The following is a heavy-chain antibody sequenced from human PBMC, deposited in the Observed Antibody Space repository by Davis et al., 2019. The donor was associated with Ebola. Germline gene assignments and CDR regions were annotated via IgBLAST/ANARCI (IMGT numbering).Heavy chain of an antibody. CDR3: ARQRYGDYYFDY. J-gene: IGHJ4*02. D-gene: IGHD4-17*01. CDR1: GGTFSSYA. CDR2: IIPIFGTA. Sequence: AASVKVSCKASGGTFSSYAISWVRQAPGQGLEWMGGIIPIFGTANYAQKFQGRVTITADESTSTAYMELSSLRSEDTAVYYCARQRYGDYYFDYWGQGTLVTVSS. V-gene: IGHV1-69*13.